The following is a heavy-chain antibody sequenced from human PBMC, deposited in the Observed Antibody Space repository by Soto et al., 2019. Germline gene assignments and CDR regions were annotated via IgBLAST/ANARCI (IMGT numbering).Heavy chain of an antibody. CDR2: IGPKSGDT. CDR3: GRGRSGEIVIFY. CDR1: GYTFSGYY. Sequence: GASVKVSCKASGYTFSGYYIHWVRQAPGQAPEWVGEIGPKSGDTRYAQKFQGRVTMTKDTSITTVYMELRNLSPDDTAAYFCGRGRSGEIVIFYWGQGTLVTVSS. V-gene: IGHV1-2*02. J-gene: IGHJ4*02. D-gene: IGHD5-12*01.